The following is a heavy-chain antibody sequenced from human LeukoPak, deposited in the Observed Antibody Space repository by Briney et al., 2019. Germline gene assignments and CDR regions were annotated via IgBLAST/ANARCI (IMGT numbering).Heavy chain of an antibody. V-gene: IGHV1-24*01. CDR3: ATGDPDIAAAGLYYYYYGMDV. J-gene: IGHJ6*02. CDR2: FDPEDGES. D-gene: IGHD6-13*01. Sequence: ASVKVSCKASGYTFTSYDINWVRQAPGKGLEWMGGFDPEDGESIYAQKFQGRVTMTEDTSTDTAYMELSSLRSEDTAVYYCATGDPDIAAAGLYYYYYGMDVWGQGTTVTVSS. CDR1: GYTFTSYD.